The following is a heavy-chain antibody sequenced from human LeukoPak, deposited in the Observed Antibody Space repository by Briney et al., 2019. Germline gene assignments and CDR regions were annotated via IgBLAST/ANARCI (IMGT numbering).Heavy chain of an antibody. CDR1: GGSISSSSYY. J-gene: IGHJ4*02. D-gene: IGHD3-16*01. CDR2: IYYSGST. V-gene: IGHV4-39*07. CDR3: ARGLAVTFGGVQDFDY. Sequence: SETLSLTCTVSGGSISSSSYYWGWIRQPPGKGLEWIGSIYYSGSTYYNPSLKSRVTISVDTSKNQFSLKLSSVTAADTAVYYCARGLAVTFGGVQDFDYWGQGTLVTVFS.